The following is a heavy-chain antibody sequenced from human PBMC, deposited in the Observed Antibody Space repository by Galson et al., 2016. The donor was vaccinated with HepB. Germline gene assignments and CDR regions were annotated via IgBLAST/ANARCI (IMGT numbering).Heavy chain of an antibody. CDR2: THDSGLT. J-gene: IGHJ4*02. CDR1: GGSISSPFW. Sequence: SETLSLTCTVSGGSISSPFWWTWLRQPPGKGPEWIGETHDSGLTNYNPSLRSRVTIFFDKSKNQFFLTLTSVTAADTALYYCATVRSGCSAASCYIDSWGQGTLVTVSS. V-gene: IGHV4-4*02. CDR3: ATVRSGCSAASCYIDS. D-gene: IGHD2-2*01.